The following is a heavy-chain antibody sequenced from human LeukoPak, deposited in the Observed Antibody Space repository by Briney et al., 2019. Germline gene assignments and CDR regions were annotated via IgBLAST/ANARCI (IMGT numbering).Heavy chain of an antibody. J-gene: IGHJ5*02. CDR1: GGSFSGYY. Sequence: SETLSLTCAVYGGSFSGYYWSWIRQPPGKGLEWIGEINHSGSTNYSPSLKSRVTISVDTSKNQFSLKLSSVTAADTAVYYCARADSSGYRHNWFDPWGQGTLVTVSS. CDR3: ARADSSGYRHNWFDP. V-gene: IGHV4-34*01. CDR2: INHSGST. D-gene: IGHD3-22*01.